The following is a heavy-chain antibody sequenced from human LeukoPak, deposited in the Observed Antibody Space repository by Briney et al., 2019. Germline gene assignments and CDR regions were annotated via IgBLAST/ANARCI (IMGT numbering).Heavy chain of an antibody. Sequence: GGSLRLSCAASGFTFSSYAMHWVRQAPGKGLEWMAVISYDGSNKYYADSVKGRFTISRDNSKNTLYLQMNSLRAEDTAVYYCAREAPSPYYYYGMDVWGQGTTVTVSS. CDR3: AREAPSPYYYYGMDV. V-gene: IGHV3-30-3*01. CDR2: ISYDGSNK. CDR1: GFTFSSYA. J-gene: IGHJ6*02.